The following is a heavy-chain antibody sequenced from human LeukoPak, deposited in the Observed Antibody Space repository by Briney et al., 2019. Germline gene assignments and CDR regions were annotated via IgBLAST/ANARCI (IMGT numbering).Heavy chain of an antibody. Sequence: SETLSLTCTVSGGSISSYYWSWIRQPPGKGLEWIGYIYYSGSTNYNPSLKSRVTISVDTSKNQFSLKLSSMTAADTAVYYCARSVGSFYYFDYWGQGTLVTVSS. CDR3: ARSVGSFYYFDY. CDR1: GGSISSYY. V-gene: IGHV4-59*01. CDR2: IYYSGST. J-gene: IGHJ4*02.